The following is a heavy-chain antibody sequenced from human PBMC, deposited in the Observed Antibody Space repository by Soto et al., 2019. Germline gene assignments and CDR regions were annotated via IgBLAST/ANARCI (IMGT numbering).Heavy chain of an antibody. CDR3: ARHNYGSGSTYFDY. CDR2: IYYSGST. D-gene: IGHD3-10*01. V-gene: IGHV4-59*08. J-gene: IGHJ4*02. CDR1: GASISSYY. Sequence: SETLSLTSTVSGASISSYYWSLIRQPPGKGLEWIGYIYYSGSTTYNPSLKSRVTISVDTSKNQFSLKLNSMTAADTAVYYCARHNYGSGSTYFDYWGQGTLVTVSS.